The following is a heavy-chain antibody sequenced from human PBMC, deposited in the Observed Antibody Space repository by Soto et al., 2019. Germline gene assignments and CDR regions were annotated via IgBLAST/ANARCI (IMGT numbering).Heavy chain of an antibody. CDR1: GGTFSSYA. D-gene: IGHD1-26*01. V-gene: IGHV1-69*13. Sequence: GASVKVSSKASGGTFSSYAIGWVRQAPGQGLEWVGGIIPIFGTANYSKKFQGRVTITADESTSTAYMELSSLRSEATAVYYCAREGANGYFEYWGQGTMVSVSS. J-gene: IGHJ4*01. CDR2: IIPIFGTA. CDR3: AREGANGYFEY.